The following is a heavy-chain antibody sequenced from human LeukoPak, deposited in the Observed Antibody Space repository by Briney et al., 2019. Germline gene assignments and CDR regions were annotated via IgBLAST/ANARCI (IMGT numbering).Heavy chain of an antibody. V-gene: IGHV3-21*01. CDR2: ISSSSSYI. CDR3: ARAPDSSGYYYRSYYFDY. D-gene: IGHD3-22*01. CDR1: GFTFSSYS. J-gene: IGHJ4*02. Sequence: GGSLRLSCAASGFTFSSYSMNWVRQAPGKGLEWVSSISSSSSYIYYADSVKGRFTISRDNAKNSLYLQMNSLRAEDTAVYYCARAPDSSGYYYRSYYFDYWGQGTLVTVSS.